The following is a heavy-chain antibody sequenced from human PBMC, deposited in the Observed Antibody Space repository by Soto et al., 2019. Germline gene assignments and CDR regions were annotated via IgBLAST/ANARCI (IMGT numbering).Heavy chain of an antibody. J-gene: IGHJ4*01. D-gene: IGHD2-21*01. Sequence: GGSLRLSCAASGFTFSSYAMHWVRQAPGKGLEWVAVISYDGSNKYYADSVKGRFTISRDNSKNTLYLQMNSLRAEDTAVYYWARPYQNGCGDDDWGHGTLVTDSS. CDR2: ISYDGSNK. V-gene: IGHV3-30-3*01. CDR1: GFTFSSYA. CDR3: ARPYQNGCGDDD.